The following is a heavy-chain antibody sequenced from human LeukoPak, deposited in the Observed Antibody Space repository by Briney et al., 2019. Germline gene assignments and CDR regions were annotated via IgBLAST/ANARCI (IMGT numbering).Heavy chain of an antibody. V-gene: IGHV3-7*03. J-gene: IGHJ6*02. Sequence: GGSLRLSCAASGFTFSSYWMNWARQAPGKGLEWVASINHNGNVNYYVDSVKGRFTISRDNAKNSLYLQMNNLRAEDTAVHFCARGGGLDVWGQGATVTVSS. CDR2: INHNGNVN. CDR1: GFTFSSYW. D-gene: IGHD3-16*01. CDR3: ARGGGLDV.